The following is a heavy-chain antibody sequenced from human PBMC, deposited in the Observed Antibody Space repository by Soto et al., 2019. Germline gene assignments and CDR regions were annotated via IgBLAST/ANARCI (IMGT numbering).Heavy chain of an antibody. D-gene: IGHD5-18*01. CDR3: ARSGYSSIYGMDV. V-gene: IGHV3-33*01. CDR2: IWYDGSNK. Sequence: GGSLRLSCAASGFTFSSYGMHWVRQAPGKGLEWVAVIWYDGSNKYYADSVKGRFTISRDNSKNTLYLQMNSLRAGDTAVYYCARSGYSSIYGMDVWGQGTTVTVSS. CDR1: GFTFSSYG. J-gene: IGHJ6*02.